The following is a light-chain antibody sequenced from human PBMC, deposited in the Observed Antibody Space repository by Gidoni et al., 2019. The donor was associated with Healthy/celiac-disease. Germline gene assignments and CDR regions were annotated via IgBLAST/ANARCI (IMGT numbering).Light chain of an antibody. Sequence: QSALTQPRSVSRSPGQSVTISCTGTSSDVGGYNYVSWYQQHSGKAPKLITYDVSKRPSGVPDRFSGSKSGNTASLSSSGRQAEDEADYYCCSYAGSYTWVFGGGTKLAVL. CDR3: CSYAGSYTWV. V-gene: IGLV2-11*01. CDR1: SSDVGGYNY. J-gene: IGLJ3*02. CDR2: DVS.